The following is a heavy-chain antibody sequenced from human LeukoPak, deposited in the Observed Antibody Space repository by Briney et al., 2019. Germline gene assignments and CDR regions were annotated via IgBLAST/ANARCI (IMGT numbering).Heavy chain of an antibody. CDR1: GFTFSSYW. D-gene: IGHD3-22*01. Sequence: GGSLRLSCAASGFTFSSYWMHWVRQAPGKGLVWVSRINSDGSSTNYADSVKGRFTISRDNAKNTLYLQMNSLRAEDTAVYYCARPKREVVTNYFDYWGQGTLVTVSS. CDR3: ARPKREVVTNYFDY. J-gene: IGHJ4*02. CDR2: INSDGSST. V-gene: IGHV3-74*01.